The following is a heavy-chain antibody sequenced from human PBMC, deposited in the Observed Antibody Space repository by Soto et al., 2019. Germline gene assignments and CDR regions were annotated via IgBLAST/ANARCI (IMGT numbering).Heavy chain of an antibody. V-gene: IGHV1-69*01. Sequence: QVQLVQSGAEVKMPESSVQVSCKASGGTFTSHAISWVRQAPGQGLEWMGVIIPVFKGTNYAQKFQGRVTITADDSMTTVYMDLYDLSSEDTAVYYCAGDVTVHYYDSNYYYYATDVGGQGTTVTVSS. CDR2: IIPVFKGT. CDR1: GGTFTSHA. D-gene: IGHD3-16*01. CDR3: AGDVTVHYYDSNYYYYATDV. J-gene: IGHJ6*02.